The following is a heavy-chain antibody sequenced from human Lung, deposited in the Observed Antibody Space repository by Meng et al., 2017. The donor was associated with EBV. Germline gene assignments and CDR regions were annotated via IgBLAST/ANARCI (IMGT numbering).Heavy chain of an antibody. CDR1: GYTFTSYA. D-gene: IGHD6-19*01. CDR2: INTNTGNP. Sequence: QGQRVESGSELKKPGASGKVSCKASGYTFTSYAMNWVRQAPGQGLEWMGWINTNTGNPTYAQGFTGRFIFSLDTSVSTAYLQISSLKAEDTAVYYCARDKIAVAGITGDYWGQGTLVTVSS. V-gene: IGHV7-4-1*02. J-gene: IGHJ4*02. CDR3: ARDKIAVAGITGDY.